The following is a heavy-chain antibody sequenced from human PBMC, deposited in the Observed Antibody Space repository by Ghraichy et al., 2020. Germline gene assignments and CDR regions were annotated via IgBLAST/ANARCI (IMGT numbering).Heavy chain of an antibody. V-gene: IGHV4-59*01. CDR1: GGSISDYY. CDR2: VFYTGST. CDR3: AKHRSNGPYYGIDV. J-gene: IGHJ6*02. D-gene: IGHD4-11*01. Sequence: SETLSLTCTVSGGSISDYYWTWIRQPPGKGLEWIGYVFYTGSTDYNPSLKSRVTMSVDTSKSQFSLKLSSVTAADTAIYYCAKHRSNGPYYGIDVWGQGATVIVSS.